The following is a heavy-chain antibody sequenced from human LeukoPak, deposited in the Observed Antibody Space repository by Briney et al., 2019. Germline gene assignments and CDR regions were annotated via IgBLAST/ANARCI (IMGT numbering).Heavy chain of an antibody. CDR2: IYTSGST. V-gene: IGHV4-61*02. Sequence: PSETLSLTCTVSGGSISSGSYYWSWIRQPAGKGLEWIGRIYTSGSTNYNPSLKSRVTISVDTSKNQFSLKLSSVTAADTAVYYCARGGSYSYGSENAFDIWGQGTMVTVSS. D-gene: IGHD5-18*01. CDR3: ARGGSYSYGSENAFDI. J-gene: IGHJ3*02. CDR1: GGSISSGSYY.